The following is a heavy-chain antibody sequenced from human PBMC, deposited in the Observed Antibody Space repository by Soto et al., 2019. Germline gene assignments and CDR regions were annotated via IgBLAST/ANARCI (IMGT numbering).Heavy chain of an antibody. Sequence: GGSLRLSCAASGFTFSSYAMSWVRQAPGKGLEWVSAISSRGGGTFYADSVKGRFTISRDNSKNTLYLQLNSLRAEDSAVYFCAKPIGQYYFDYWGQGTLVTVSS. J-gene: IGHJ4*02. CDR1: GFTFSSYA. CDR2: ISSRGGGT. D-gene: IGHD2-15*01. CDR3: AKPIGQYYFDY. V-gene: IGHV3-23*01.